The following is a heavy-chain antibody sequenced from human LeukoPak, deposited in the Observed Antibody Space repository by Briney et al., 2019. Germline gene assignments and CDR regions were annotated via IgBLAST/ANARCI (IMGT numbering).Heavy chain of an antibody. CDR2: INPSGGST. Sequence: ASVKVSCKASGYTFTSYYMHWVRQAPGQGLEWMGIINPSGGSTSYAQKFQGRVTITADKSTSTAYMELSSLRSEDTAVYYCASDREGIAVAQDYWGQGTLVTVSS. V-gene: IGHV1-46*01. CDR3: ASDREGIAVAQDY. CDR1: GYTFTSYY. J-gene: IGHJ4*02. D-gene: IGHD6-19*01.